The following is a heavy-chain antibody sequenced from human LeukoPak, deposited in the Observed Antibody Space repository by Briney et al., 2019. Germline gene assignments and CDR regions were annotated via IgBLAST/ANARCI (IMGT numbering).Heavy chain of an antibody. Sequence: GGSPRLSCAASGFTFSSYSMNWVRQAPGKGLEWVSSISSSSSYIYYADSVKGRFTISRDNAKNSLYLQMSSLRAEDTAVYYCARDGYCSSTSCYLYYYYYGMDVWGQGTTVTVSS. CDR2: ISSSSSYI. V-gene: IGHV3-21*01. CDR3: ARDGYCSSTSCYLYYYYYGMDV. CDR1: GFTFSSYS. D-gene: IGHD2-2*03. J-gene: IGHJ6*02.